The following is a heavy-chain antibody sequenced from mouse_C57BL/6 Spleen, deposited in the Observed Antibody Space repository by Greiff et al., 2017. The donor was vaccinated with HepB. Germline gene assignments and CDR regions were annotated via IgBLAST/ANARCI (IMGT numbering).Heavy chain of an antibody. V-gene: IGHV1-80*01. J-gene: IGHJ4*01. Sequence: VQLQQSGAELVKPGASVKISCKASGYAFSSYWMNWVKQRPGKGLEWIGQIYPGDGDTNYNGKFKGKATLTADKSSSTAYMQLSSLTSEDSAVYCCERYDYYGSTLYAMDYWGQGTSVTVSS. CDR2: IYPGDGDT. CDR1: GYAFSSYW. CDR3: ERYDYYGSTLYAMDY. D-gene: IGHD1-1*01.